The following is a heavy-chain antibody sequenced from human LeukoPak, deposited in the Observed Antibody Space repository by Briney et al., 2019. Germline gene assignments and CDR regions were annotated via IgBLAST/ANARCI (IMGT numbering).Heavy chain of an antibody. J-gene: IGHJ4*02. D-gene: IGHD3-3*01. V-gene: IGHV1-18*01. Sequence: GASVKVSCKTSGYTFGSYGISWVRQAPGQGLEWMGWISAYNGNTNYPQKFQGRVTMTTDTSTSTAYMELRSLRSDDTAVYYCVRDWRSRINYLDYWGQGTLVTVSS. CDR3: VRDWRSRINYLDY. CDR1: GYTFGSYG. CDR2: ISAYNGNT.